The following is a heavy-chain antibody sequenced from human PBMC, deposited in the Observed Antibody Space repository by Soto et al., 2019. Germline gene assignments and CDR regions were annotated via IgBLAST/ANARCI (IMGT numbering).Heavy chain of an antibody. D-gene: IGHD5-18*01. V-gene: IGHV3-30-3*01. Sequence: GGSLRLSCAASGFTFSSYAMHWVRQAPGKGLEWVAVISYDGSNKYYADSVKGRFTISRENSKNTLYLQMNSLRAEDTAVYYCARGTVDTAMVTDYWGQGTLVTVSS. J-gene: IGHJ4*02. CDR2: ISYDGSNK. CDR1: GFTFSSYA. CDR3: ARGTVDTAMVTDY.